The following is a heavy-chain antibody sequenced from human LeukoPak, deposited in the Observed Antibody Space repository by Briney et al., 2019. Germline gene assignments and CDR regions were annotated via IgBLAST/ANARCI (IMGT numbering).Heavy chain of an antibody. J-gene: IGHJ6*03. CDR3: ASLVTAMAYYYYYMDV. CDR2: IKQDGSEK. Sequence: GGSLRLSCAASGFTFSSYWMSWVRQAPGKGLEWVANIKQDGSEKYYVDSVKGRFTISRDNAKNSLYLQMNSLRAEDTAVYYCASLVTAMAYYYYYMDVWGKGTTVTVSS. V-gene: IGHV3-7*01. D-gene: IGHD5-18*01. CDR1: GFTFSSYW.